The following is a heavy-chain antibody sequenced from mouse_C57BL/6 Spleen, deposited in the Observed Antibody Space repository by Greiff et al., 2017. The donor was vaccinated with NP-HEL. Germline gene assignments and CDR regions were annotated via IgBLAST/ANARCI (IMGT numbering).Heavy chain of an antibody. Sequence: VQLQQSGAELARPGASVKLSCKASGYTFTSYGISWVKQRTGQGLEWIGEIYPRSGNTYYNEKFKGKATLTADKSSSTAYMALRSLTSEDSAVYFCARDYYGSSPAWFAYWGQGTLVTVSA. CDR2: IYPRSGNT. CDR1: GYTFTSYG. D-gene: IGHD1-1*01. V-gene: IGHV1-81*01. J-gene: IGHJ3*01. CDR3: ARDYYGSSPAWFAY.